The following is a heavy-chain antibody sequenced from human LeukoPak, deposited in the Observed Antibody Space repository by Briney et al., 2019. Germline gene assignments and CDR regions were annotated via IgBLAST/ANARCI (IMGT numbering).Heavy chain of an antibody. Sequence: SETLSLTCTVSGXSIGSYYWSWIRQPPGKGLEWIGYIYSSGSTNYNPSLKSRVTISVDTSKNQFSLKLSSVTAADTAVYYCALAGVLTYPHDAFDIWGQGTMVTVSS. CDR2: IYSSGST. CDR3: ALAGVLTYPHDAFDI. D-gene: IGHD2-8*01. J-gene: IGHJ3*02. CDR1: GXSIGSYY. V-gene: IGHV4-59*12.